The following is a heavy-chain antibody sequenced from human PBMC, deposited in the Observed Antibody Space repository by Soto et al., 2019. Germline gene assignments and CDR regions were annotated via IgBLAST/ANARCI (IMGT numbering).Heavy chain of an antibody. J-gene: IGHJ3*02. D-gene: IGHD3-3*01. CDR3: ARALPRATIFGVVIKSANAFDI. V-gene: IGHV3-11*01. Sequence: GGSLILSCAASGFTFSDYYMSWIRQAPGKGLEWVSYISSSGSTIYYADSVKGRFTISRDNAKNSLYLQMNSLRAEDTAVYYCARALPRATIFGVVIKSANAFDIWGQGTMVTVSS. CDR1: GFTFSDYY. CDR2: ISSSGSTI.